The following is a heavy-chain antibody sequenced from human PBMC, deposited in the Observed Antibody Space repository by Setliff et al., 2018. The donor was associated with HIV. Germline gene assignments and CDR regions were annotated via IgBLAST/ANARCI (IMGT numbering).Heavy chain of an antibody. CDR2: IYYSGST. CDR3: ARVGSSGWERGLGYYYYYYMDV. CDR1: GGSLSSYY. Sequence: PSETRSLTCTVSGGSLSSYYWGWIRQPPGKGLEWIGNIYYSGSTNYNPSLKSRVTISVDTSKNQFSLKLSSVTAADTAVYYCARVGSSGWERGLGYYYYYYMDVWGKGTTVTVSS. D-gene: IGHD6-19*01. J-gene: IGHJ6*03. V-gene: IGHV4-59*01.